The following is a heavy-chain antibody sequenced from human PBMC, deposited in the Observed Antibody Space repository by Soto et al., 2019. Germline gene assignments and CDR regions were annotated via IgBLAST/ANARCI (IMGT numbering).Heavy chain of an antibody. CDR1: GGTFSSYA. J-gene: IGHJ3*02. V-gene: IGHV1-69*01. CDR2: IIPIFGTA. Sequence: QVQLVQSVAEVKKPGSSVKVSCTASGGTFSSYAISWVRQAPGQGLEWMGGIIPIFGTANYAQKFQGRVTITADESTSTAYMELSSLRSEDTAVYYCARSNATTPTLYAFDIWGQGTMVTVSS. CDR3: ARSNATTPTLYAFDI. D-gene: IGHD1-7*01.